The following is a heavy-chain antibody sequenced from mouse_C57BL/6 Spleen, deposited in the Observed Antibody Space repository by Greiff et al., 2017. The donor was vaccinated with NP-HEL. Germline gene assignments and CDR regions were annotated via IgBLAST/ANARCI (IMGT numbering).Heavy chain of an antibody. V-gene: IGHV1-61*01. CDR1: GSTFTSYW. D-gene: IGHD2-4*01. CDR3: ARREVYYDYDGYFDV. J-gene: IGHJ1*03. Sequence: QVQLQQPGAELVRPGSSVKLSCKASGSTFTSYWMDWVKQRPGPGLEWIGNIYPSDSETHYNQKFKDKATLTVDKSSSPAYMQLSSLTSEDSAVYDCARREVYYDYDGYFDVWGTGTTVTVSS. CDR2: IYPSDSET.